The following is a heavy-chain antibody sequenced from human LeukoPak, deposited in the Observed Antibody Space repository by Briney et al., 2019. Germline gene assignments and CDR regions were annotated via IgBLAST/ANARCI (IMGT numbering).Heavy chain of an antibody. CDR1: GFTFSSYG. CDR3: AKDLGHDSSGYYPIDY. V-gene: IGHV3-23*01. CDR2: ISGSGGST. D-gene: IGHD3-22*01. Sequence: GGTLRLSCAASGFTFSSYGMSWVRQAPGKGLEWVSAISGSGGSTYYADSVKGRFTISRDNSKNTLYLQMNSLRAEDTAVYYCAKDLGHDSSGYYPIDYWGQGTLVTVSS. J-gene: IGHJ4*02.